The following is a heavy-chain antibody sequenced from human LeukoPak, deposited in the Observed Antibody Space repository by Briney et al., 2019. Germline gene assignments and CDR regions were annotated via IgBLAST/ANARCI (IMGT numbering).Heavy chain of an antibody. V-gene: IGHV3-7*01. CDR1: GFTFSSYW. D-gene: IGHD1-1*01. J-gene: IGHJ4*02. CDR3: ARAPAFGTGDY. CDR2: INQDGSEK. Sequence: GSLRLSCAASGFTFSSYWMSWVRQAPGKGLEWVANINQDGSEKYYVASMKGRFTISRDNAKNSLCPQVNSLRDEGTAVYYCARAPAFGTGDYWGQGTLVTVSS.